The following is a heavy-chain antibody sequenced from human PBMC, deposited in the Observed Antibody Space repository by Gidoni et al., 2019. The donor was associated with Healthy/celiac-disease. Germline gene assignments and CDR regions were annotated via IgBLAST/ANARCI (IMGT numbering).Heavy chain of an antibody. V-gene: IGHV4-39*01. CDR3: ARHPYYESSGYYYDFLRWFDP. Sequence: LQLQVSGPGLVKPSATLSHTCTVSGVSIRSSSYYVGWISQPQRKRLEWCGCIYYSGGTYSNPSLKSRVTISVDTSKTQFSRKLSSVTAADTAVYYYARHPYYESSGYYYDFLRWFDPWGQGTLVTVSS. CDR2: IYYSGGT. CDR1: GVSIRSSSYY. D-gene: IGHD3-22*01. J-gene: IGHJ5*02.